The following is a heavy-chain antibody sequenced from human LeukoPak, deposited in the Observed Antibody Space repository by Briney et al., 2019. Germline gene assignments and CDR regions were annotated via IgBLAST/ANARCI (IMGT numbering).Heavy chain of an antibody. D-gene: IGHD3-10*01. CDR2: INDNGDGT. CDR1: GFTFSSYA. CDR3: ARSNWFDP. J-gene: IGHJ5*02. Sequence: GGSLRLSCAASGFTFSSYAMSWVRQAPGKGLKWVSTINDNGDGTYYADSVKGRFTISRDNAKNSLYLQMNSLRAEDTAVYYCARSNWFDPWGQGTLVTVSS. V-gene: IGHV3-23*01.